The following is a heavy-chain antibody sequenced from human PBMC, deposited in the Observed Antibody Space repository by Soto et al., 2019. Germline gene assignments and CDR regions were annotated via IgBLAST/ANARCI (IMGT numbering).Heavy chain of an antibody. CDR1: GYTFTSYY. D-gene: IGHD3-10*01. V-gene: IGHV1-46*01. CDR3: ARDFSGPMDY. CDR2: IYPSGGST. J-gene: IGHJ4*02. Sequence: ASVKVSCKASGYTFTSYYMHWVRQAPGQGLEWMGIIYPSGGSTRNAQKFQGRVTMTRDTSTSTVYMELSSLRSEDTAVYYCARDFSGPMDYWGRGTLVTVSS.